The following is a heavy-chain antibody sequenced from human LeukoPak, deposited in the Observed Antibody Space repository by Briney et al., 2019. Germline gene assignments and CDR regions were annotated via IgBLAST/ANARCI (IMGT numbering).Heavy chain of an antibody. D-gene: IGHD6-6*01. V-gene: IGHV3-43D*04. Sequence: GGSLRLSCAVSGFTFDNYVMNWVRQAPGKGLEWVSLISWDGRFTNYADSVRGRFTVSRDNNKNSLYLQMNSLGVGDTALYYCARGFSDSASSCFDSWGQGTLVTVSS. J-gene: IGHJ4*02. CDR1: GFTFDNYV. CDR2: ISWDGRFT. CDR3: ARGFSDSASSCFDS.